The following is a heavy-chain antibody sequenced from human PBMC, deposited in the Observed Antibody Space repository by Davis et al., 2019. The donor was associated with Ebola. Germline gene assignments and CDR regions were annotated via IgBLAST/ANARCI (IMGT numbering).Heavy chain of an antibody. Sequence: SVKVSCKASGYSFKNYAISWVRQAPGQGLEWMGRIIPILGIANYAQKFQGRVTVTRDTSTTTVYMDLSSLRSEDTALYYCTTPGGQDSGYDVFDIWGQGTMVTVSS. CDR1: GYSFKNYA. CDR2: IIPILGIA. CDR3: TTPGGQDSGYDVFDI. D-gene: IGHD5-12*01. J-gene: IGHJ3*02. V-gene: IGHV1-69*04.